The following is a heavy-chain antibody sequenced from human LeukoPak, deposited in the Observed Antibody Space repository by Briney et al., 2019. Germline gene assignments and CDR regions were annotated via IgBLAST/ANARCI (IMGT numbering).Heavy chain of an antibody. V-gene: IGHV3-53*01. D-gene: IGHD2-21*01. CDR3: VQGPYLDY. CDR2: IYSGGST. J-gene: IGHJ4*02. Sequence: QTGGSLRLSCVASGFTVSSNYMSWVRQAPGKGLEWVSVIYSGGSTYYADSVKGRFTISRDNAKNSLYLQMRSLRAEDTALYFCVQGPYLDYWGQGTLVTVSS. CDR1: GFTVSSNY.